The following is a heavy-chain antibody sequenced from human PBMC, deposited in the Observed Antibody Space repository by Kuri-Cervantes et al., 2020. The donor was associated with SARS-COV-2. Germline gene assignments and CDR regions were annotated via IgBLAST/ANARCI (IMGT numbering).Heavy chain of an antibody. CDR1: GCSISSSSYY. CDR2: IYYSGST. CDR3: ARVIAAAGREGY. D-gene: IGHD6-13*01. V-gene: IGHV4-39*01. Sequence: ESLKISCTVSGCSISSSSYYWGWIRQPPGKGLEWIGSIYYSGSTYYNPSLKSRVTISVDTSKNQFSLKLSSVTAADTAVYYCARVIAAAGREGYWGQGTLVTVSS. J-gene: IGHJ4*02.